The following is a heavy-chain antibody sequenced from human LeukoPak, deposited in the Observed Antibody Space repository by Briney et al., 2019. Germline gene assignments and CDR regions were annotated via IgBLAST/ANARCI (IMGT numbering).Heavy chain of an antibody. CDR3: AKYGPFITMIVGAFDI. CDR2: INGTAIDT. Sequence: PGGSLRLSCAASGFSIMNSAMNWVRQAPGKGLEWVSAINGTAIDTDYADSVKGRFTISRDYSKNTLYLQMNSLRAEDTAVYYCAKYGPFITMIVGAFDIWGQGTMVTVSS. CDR1: GFSIMNSA. D-gene: IGHD3-22*01. J-gene: IGHJ3*02. V-gene: IGHV3-23*01.